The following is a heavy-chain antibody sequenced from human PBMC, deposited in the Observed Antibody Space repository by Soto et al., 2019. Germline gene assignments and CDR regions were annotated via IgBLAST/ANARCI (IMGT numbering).Heavy chain of an antibody. CDR2: MNPKTGHT. Sequence: QVQLVQSGAEVTKPGASVKVSCKASGYTFTSYDINWVRQATGQGLEWMGWMNPKTGHTGYAQKCQGRVTMTRNTFKSTASMELSSLRSEDTAVYYCARGLGRGAVSDIWGQGTMVTVSS. J-gene: IGHJ3*02. V-gene: IGHV1-8*01. CDR1: GYTFTSYD. CDR3: ARGLGRGAVSDI. D-gene: IGHD1-26*01.